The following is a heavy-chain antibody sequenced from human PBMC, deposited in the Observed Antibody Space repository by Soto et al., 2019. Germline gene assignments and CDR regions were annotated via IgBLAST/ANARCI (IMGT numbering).Heavy chain of an antibody. CDR2: IYYSVST. J-gene: IGHJ5*02. CDR3: ASRESSPTKKTLLLRLPEVYWFDP. CDR1: GGSISSYY. V-gene: IGHV4-59*01. D-gene: IGHD5-12*01. Sequence: QVQLQESGPGLVKPSETLSLTCTVSGGSISSYYWSWIRQPPGKGLEWIGYIYYSVSTNYNPSLKSRVTISVDTSKTKFALKLSSVTAADTAVYYCASRESSPTKKTLLLRLPEVYWFDPWGQGTLVTVSS.